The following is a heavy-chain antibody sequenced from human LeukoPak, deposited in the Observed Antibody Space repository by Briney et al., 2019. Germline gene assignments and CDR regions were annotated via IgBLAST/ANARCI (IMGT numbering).Heavy chain of an antibody. Sequence: GGSLRLSCAASGFTFSSYAMHWVRQDPGKGLEWVAVVAHDGSVAYYADWVKGRLIISRDNSKNTLYLQMNNLRAEDTAVYYCAKEPAPYSSGWYFPDDHWGQGALVTVSS. V-gene: IGHV3-30*18. CDR2: VAHDGSVA. CDR3: AKEPAPYSSGWYFPDDH. CDR1: GFTFSSYA. D-gene: IGHD6-19*01. J-gene: IGHJ5*02.